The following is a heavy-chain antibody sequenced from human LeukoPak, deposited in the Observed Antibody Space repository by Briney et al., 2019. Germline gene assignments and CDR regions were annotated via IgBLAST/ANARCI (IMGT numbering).Heavy chain of an antibody. CDR1: GYTFTSCY. CDR3: AREPGIAVAGIYYGMDV. V-gene: IGHV1-46*01. J-gene: IGHJ6*02. Sequence: ASVKVSCKASGYTFTSCYMHWVRQAPGQGLEWMGIINPSGGSTSYAQKFQGRVTMTRDTSTSTVYMELSSLRSEDTAVYYCAREPGIAVAGIYYGMDVWGQGTTVTVSS. CDR2: INPSGGST. D-gene: IGHD6-19*01.